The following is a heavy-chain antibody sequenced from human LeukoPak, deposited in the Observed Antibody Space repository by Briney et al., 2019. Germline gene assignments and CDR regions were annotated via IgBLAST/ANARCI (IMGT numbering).Heavy chain of an antibody. CDR3: TTARAVAGDWFDP. D-gene: IGHD6-19*01. V-gene: IGHV3-15*01. CDR2: IKSKTDGGTT. CDR1: GFTFSNAW. J-gene: IGHJ5*02. Sequence: PGGSLRLSCAASGFTFSNAWMSWVRQAPGKGLEWVGRIKSKTDGGTTDYAAPVKGRFTISRDDSKNTLYLQMNSLKTEDTAVYYCTTARAVAGDWFDPWGQGTLVTVSS.